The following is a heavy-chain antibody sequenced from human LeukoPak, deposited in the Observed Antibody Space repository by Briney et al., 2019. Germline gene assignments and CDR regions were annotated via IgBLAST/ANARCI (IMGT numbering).Heavy chain of an antibody. CDR3: FTPAVDY. J-gene: IGHJ4*02. V-gene: IGHV4-38-2*01. D-gene: IGHD3-10*01. Sequence: SETLSLTCAVSGYSISSGHYWGWIRQPPGKGLEWIGSIYPSGGTYYNPSLKSRVTISVDTSKNQFSLKMKSVTAADTAVYAGFTPAVDYCSQGTLVTVSS. CDR2: IYPSGGT. CDR1: GYSISSGHY.